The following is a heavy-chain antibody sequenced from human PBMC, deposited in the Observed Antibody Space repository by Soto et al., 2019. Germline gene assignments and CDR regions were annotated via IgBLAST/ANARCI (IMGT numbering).Heavy chain of an antibody. D-gene: IGHD3-16*01. J-gene: IGHJ2*01. CDR2: IYYSGST. CDR1: GGSISSGGYY. V-gene: IGHV4-31*03. CDR3: ARDTGGGGWYFDL. Sequence: QVQLQESGPGLVKPSQTLSLTCTVSGGSISSGGYYWSWIRQHPGKGLEWIGYIYYSGSTYYNPSLKGRVTISVDTSKNQFPLKLSSVTAADTAVYYWARDTGGGGWYFDLWGRGTLVTVSS.